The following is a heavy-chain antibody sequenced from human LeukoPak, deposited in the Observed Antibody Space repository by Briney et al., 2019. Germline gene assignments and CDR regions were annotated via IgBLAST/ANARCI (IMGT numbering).Heavy chain of an antibody. CDR2: VSYTGRT. CDR3: ARLLDNDISGDPDTFDV. V-gene: IGHV4-59*11. J-gene: IGHJ3*01. Sequence: LETLSLSCTVSGGSLSGHYWSWIRQPPGKRLEWIGYVSYTGRTKYNPSLQSRVTISIDTSKSQFPLKLTSVTSADTAVYSCARLLDNDISGDPDTFDVWGQGTTVIVSS. D-gene: IGHD3-22*01. CDR1: GGSLSGHY.